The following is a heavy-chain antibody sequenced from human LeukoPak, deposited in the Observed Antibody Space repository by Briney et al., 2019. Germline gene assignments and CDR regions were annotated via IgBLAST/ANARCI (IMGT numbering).Heavy chain of an antibody. V-gene: IGHV1-18*01. CDR3: ARATGNYYYYYYMDV. J-gene: IGHJ6*03. D-gene: IGHD1-1*01. Sequence: GSVKVSCKASGGTFSSYAISWVRQAPGQGLEWMGWISAYNGNTNYAQKLQGRVTMTTDTSTSTAYMELRSLRSDDTAVYYCARATGNYYYYYYMDVWGKGTTVTVSS. CDR2: ISAYNGNT. CDR1: GGTFSSYA.